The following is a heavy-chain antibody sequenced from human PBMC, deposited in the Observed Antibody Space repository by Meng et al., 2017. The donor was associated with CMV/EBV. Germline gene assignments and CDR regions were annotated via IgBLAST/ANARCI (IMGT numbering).Heavy chain of an antibody. Sequence: GGSLRLSCAASGFTFGSYWMHWVRQVPGKGLVWISRIHSDGVSADYAGSVMGRFTISRDNAKNTVYLQMNSLRPEDTAVYYCARMFNYDFSRGGMDVWGQGTTVTVSS. CDR2: IHSDGVSA. J-gene: IGHJ6*02. D-gene: IGHD3-3*01. V-gene: IGHV3-74*01. CDR1: GFTFGSYW. CDR3: ARMFNYDFSRGGMDV.